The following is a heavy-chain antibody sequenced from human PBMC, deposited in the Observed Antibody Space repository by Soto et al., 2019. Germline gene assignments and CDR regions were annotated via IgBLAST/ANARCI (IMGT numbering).Heavy chain of an antibody. CDR1: GFTFSSYD. J-gene: IGHJ6*01. V-gene: IGHV3-13*01. CDR3: ARCLRTEFYYYYGMVV. D-gene: IGHD3-10*01. Sequence: GGSLRLSCAASGFTFSSYDMHWVRQATEKGLEWVSAIGTAGDTYYPGSAKGRFTISRENAKNSLYLQMNSLRAWDTAVDYCARCLRTEFYYYYGMVVW. CDR2: IGTAGDT.